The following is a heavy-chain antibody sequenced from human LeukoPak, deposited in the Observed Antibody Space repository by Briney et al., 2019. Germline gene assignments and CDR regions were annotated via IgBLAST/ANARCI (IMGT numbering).Heavy chain of an antibody. Sequence: PGGSRRLSCAASGFTFSNYGIYWVRQAPGKGLEWVAFIQSDGNNKYYADSVKGRFSISRDNSKNTLYLQMNSLRTEDTAVYYRAKVLMDYGDYFDYWGQGTLVTVSS. CDR2: IQSDGNNK. D-gene: IGHD4-17*01. J-gene: IGHJ4*02. CDR1: GFTFSNYG. V-gene: IGHV3-30*02. CDR3: AKVLMDYGDYFDY.